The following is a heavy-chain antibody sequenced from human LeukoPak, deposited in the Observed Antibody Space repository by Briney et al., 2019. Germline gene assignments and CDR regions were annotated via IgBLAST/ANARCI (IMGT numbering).Heavy chain of an antibody. CDR1: GGSIRSYY. J-gene: IGHJ4*02. CDR3: ARQGEDYDPVSLDY. Sequence: SETLSLTCTVSGGSIRSYYWSWIRQPPGKGLEWIGYIYYSGSTIYSPSLKSRVTISVDTSKKQVSLKLSSVTAADTAVYFCARQGEDYDPVSLDYWGQGTLVTVSS. CDR2: IYYSGST. V-gene: IGHV4-59*08. D-gene: IGHD4-17*01.